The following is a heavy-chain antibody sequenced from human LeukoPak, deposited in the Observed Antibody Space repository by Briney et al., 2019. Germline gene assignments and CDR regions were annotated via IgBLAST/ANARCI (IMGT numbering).Heavy chain of an antibody. D-gene: IGHD1-26*01. CDR2: INSDGSST. CDR3: AGIVGAKTY. Sequence: PGGSLRLSCAASGFTFSSYWIHWVRQASGKGLVWVSRINSDGSSTTYADSVKGRFTISRDNAKNTLYLQMNSLTAEDTAVYYCAGIVGAKTYWGQGTLVTVSS. CDR1: GFTFSSYW. V-gene: IGHV3-74*01. J-gene: IGHJ4*02.